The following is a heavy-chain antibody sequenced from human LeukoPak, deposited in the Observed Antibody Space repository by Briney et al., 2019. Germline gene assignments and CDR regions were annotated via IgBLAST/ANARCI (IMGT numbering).Heavy chain of an antibody. J-gene: IGHJ4*02. CDR3: ASVREWQLQNAPFDY. CDR2: IKQDGSEK. CDR1: GFTFNSYW. V-gene: IGHV3-7*01. Sequence: PGGSLRLSCAASGFTFNSYWMSWVRQAPGKGLEWVAIIKQDGSEKYYVDSVKGRFTISRDNAKNSLYLQMNRRRDEDTAVYYCASVREWQLQNAPFDYWGQGTLVTVSS. D-gene: IGHD1-26*01.